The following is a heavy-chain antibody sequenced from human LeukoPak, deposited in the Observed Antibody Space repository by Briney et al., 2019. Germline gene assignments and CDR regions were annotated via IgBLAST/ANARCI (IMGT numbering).Heavy chain of an antibody. CDR2: ISGSGGNT. D-gene: IGHD2-2*01. V-gene: IGHV3-23*01. CDR3: AKEAPHCSSTSCYVEF. CDR1: GFTFSTYV. Sequence: GGSLRLSCAASGFTFSTYVMSRVRQAPGKGLEWVSGISGSGGNTYYADSVKGRFTISRDNAKNKLYLQMNSLRAEDTAVYYCAKEAPHCSSTSCYVEFWGQGTLVTVSS. J-gene: IGHJ4*02.